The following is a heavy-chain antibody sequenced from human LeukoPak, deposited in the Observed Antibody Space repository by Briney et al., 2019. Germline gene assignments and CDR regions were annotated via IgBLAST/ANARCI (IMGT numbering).Heavy chain of an antibody. CDR2: ISSSSSYI. V-gene: IGHV3-21*01. CDR1: GFTFSSYS. D-gene: IGHD5-24*01. J-gene: IGHJ4*02. CDR3: ARLGRDGYFDY. Sequence: GGSLRLSCAASGFTFSSYSMNWVRQAPGKGLEWVSSISSSSSYIYYADSVKVRFTISRDNDKNSLYLQMNSLRAEDTAVYYCARLGRDGYFDYWGQGTLVTVSS.